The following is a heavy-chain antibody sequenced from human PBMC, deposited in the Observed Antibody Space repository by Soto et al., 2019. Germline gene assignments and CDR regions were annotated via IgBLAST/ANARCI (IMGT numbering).Heavy chain of an antibody. J-gene: IGHJ4*02. CDR2: ISPDGSDT. CDR1: GFTFSNYW. V-gene: IGHV3-74*01. D-gene: IGHD6-13*01. CDR3: VRGSSSWNGIDY. Sequence: EVQLVESGGGLVQPGESLRLSCAASGFTFSNYWMHWVRQAPGMGLVWVSRISPDGSDTVYADFVRGRFTISRDNAKNTLALQMNSLRAEDTALYYCVRGSSSWNGIDYWGQGAVVTVSS.